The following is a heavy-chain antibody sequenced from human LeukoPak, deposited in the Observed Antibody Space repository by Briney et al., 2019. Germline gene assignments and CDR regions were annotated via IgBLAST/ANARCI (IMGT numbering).Heavy chain of an antibody. V-gene: IGHV3-48*04. Sequence: GGSLRLSCAASGFTFSSYGMSWVRQAPGKGLEWVSAISGSGSTIYYADSVKGRFTISRDNAKNSLYLQMNSLRAEDTAVYYCAREDYSDSSGYSDDAFDIWGQGTMVTVSS. D-gene: IGHD3-22*01. CDR1: GFTFSSYG. CDR3: AREDYSDSSGYSDDAFDI. J-gene: IGHJ3*02. CDR2: ISGSGSTI.